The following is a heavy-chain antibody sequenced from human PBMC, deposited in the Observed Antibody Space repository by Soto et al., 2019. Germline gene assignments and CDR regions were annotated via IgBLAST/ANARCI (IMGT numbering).Heavy chain of an antibody. D-gene: IGHD6-13*01. CDR3: ATKSRYTDSSSWSVDY. Sequence: GASVKVSCKASGYTFPNYGISWVRQTPGQGLEWMGWISPYNGNTNYAQKFQGRVTMTTDTSTNTAYMELSSLRSEDTAVYYCATKSRYTDSSSWSVDYWGQGTLVTVSS. J-gene: IGHJ4*02. V-gene: IGHV1-18*01. CDR1: GYTFPNYG. CDR2: ISPYNGNT.